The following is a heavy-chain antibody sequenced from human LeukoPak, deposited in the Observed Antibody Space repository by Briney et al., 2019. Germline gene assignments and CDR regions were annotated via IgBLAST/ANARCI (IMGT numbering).Heavy chain of an antibody. D-gene: IGHD2-21*01. J-gene: IGHJ6*03. CDR3: ARDLTYCGGDCYPDYYYYYYMDV. V-gene: IGHV1-18*01. Sequence: ASVKVSCRASGGTFSSYGISWVRQAPGQGLEWMGWISAYNGNTNYAQKLQGRVTMTTDTSTSTAYMELRSLRSDDTAVYYCARDLTYCGGDCYPDYYYYYYMDVWGKGTTVTVSS. CDR2: ISAYNGNT. CDR1: GGTFSSYG.